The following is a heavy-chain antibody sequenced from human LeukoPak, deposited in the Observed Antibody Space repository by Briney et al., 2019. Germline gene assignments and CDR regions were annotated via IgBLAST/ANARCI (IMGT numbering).Heavy chain of an antibody. D-gene: IGHD6-6*01. Sequence: ASVKVSCKASGYTFTDYYMNWVRQAPGQGLVWMGWINPNSGGTNFAQKFQGRVAMTRDTSISTAYLELGSLRSDDTAVYFCARARWQLVPYFDSWGQGTLVTVSS. J-gene: IGHJ4*02. CDR2: INPNSGGT. V-gene: IGHV1-2*02. CDR3: ARARWQLVPYFDS. CDR1: GYTFTDYY.